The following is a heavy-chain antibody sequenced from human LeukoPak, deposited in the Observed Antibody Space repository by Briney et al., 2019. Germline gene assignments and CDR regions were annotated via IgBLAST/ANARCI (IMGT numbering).Heavy chain of an antibody. CDR1: GYTFTGYY. CDR3: ARVDGYSSSWYINYYYYYMDV. V-gene: IGHV1-18*04. CDR2: ISAYNGNT. J-gene: IGHJ6*03. Sequence: ASVKVSCKASGYTFTGYYMHWVRQAPGQGLEWMGWISAYNGNTNYAQKLLGRVTMTTDTSTSTAYMELRSLRSDDTAVYYCARVDGYSSSWYINYYYYYMDVWGKGTTVTVSS. D-gene: IGHD6-13*01.